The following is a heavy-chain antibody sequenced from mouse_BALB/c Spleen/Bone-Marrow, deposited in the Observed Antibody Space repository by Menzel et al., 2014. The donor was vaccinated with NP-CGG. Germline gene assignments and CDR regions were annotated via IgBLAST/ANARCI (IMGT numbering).Heavy chain of an antibody. CDR3: ARVIRYESYFDY. D-gene: IGHD2-14*01. CDR2: IWAGGST. J-gene: IGHJ2*01. CDR1: GFSLTSYG. Sequence: VMLVESGPGLVSPSQSLFITCTVSGFSLTSYGVHWVRQPPGKGLEWLGVIWAGGSTNYNSALMSRLSISKDNSKSQVFLKMNSLQTDDTAMYYCARVIRYESYFDYWGQGTTLTVSS. V-gene: IGHV2-9*02.